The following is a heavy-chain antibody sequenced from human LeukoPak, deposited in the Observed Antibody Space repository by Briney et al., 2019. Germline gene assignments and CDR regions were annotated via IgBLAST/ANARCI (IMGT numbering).Heavy chain of an antibody. CDR1: GFTYSNVL. CDR2: IRSKKDGETT. CDR3: TTEWIQLFDF. V-gene: IGHV3-15*01. J-gene: IGHJ4*02. D-gene: IGHD5-18*01. Sequence: PGGSPRLSCVDPGFTYSNVLMSWVRHVPGKRLERVARIRSKKDGETTDYAAPGKIRPTTSRDDTKNNLYMQMNRQKTEDRAVYYCTTEWIQLFDFWGKGTRVTVSS.